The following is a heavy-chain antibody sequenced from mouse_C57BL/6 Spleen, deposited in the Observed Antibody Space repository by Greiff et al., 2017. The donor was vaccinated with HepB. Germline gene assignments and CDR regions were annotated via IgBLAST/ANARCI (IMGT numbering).Heavy chain of an antibody. CDR2: IYPGDGDT. D-gene: IGHD2-2*01. Sequence: QVHVNQSGPELVKPGASVKISCKASGYAFSSSWMNWVKQRPGKGLEWIGRIYPGDGDTNYNGKFKGKATLTADKSSSTAYMQLSSLTSEDSAVYFCARKGLDDAMDYWGQGTSVTVSS. CDR1: GYAFSSSW. V-gene: IGHV1-82*01. J-gene: IGHJ4*01. CDR3: ARKGLDDAMDY.